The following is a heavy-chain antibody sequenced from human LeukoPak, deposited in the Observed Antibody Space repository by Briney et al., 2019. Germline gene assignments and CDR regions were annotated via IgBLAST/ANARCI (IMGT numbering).Heavy chain of an antibody. D-gene: IGHD2-2*01. V-gene: IGHV3-43*02. CDR2: ISGDGGST. Sequence: GGSLRLSCAASGFTFDDYAMHWGRQAPGKGLEWVSLISGDGGSTYYADSVKGRFTISRDNSKNSLYLQMNSLRTEDTALYYCAKGDIVVVPSGRYYYYMDVWGKGTTVTVSS. J-gene: IGHJ6*03. CDR3: AKGDIVVVPSGRYYYYMDV. CDR1: GFTFDDYA.